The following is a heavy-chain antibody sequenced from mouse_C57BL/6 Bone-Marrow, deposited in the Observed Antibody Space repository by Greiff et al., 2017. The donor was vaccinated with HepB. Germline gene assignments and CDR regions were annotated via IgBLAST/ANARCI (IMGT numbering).Heavy chain of an antibody. Sequence: EVKVVESEGGLVQPGSSMKLSCTASGFTFSDYYMAWVRQVPEKGLEWVANINYDGSSTYYLDSLKSRFIISRDNAKNILYLQMSSLKSEDTATYYCARIDYGTPNYWGQGTTLTVSS. D-gene: IGHD1-1*01. CDR2: INYDGSST. J-gene: IGHJ2*01. CDR3: ARIDYGTPNY. V-gene: IGHV5-16*01. CDR1: GFTFSDYY.